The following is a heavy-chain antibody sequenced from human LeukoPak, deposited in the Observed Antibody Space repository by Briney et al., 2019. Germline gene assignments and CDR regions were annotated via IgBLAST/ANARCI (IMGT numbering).Heavy chain of an antibody. J-gene: IGHJ4*02. V-gene: IGHV3-74*01. CDR3: AKVSGICTFGGVIVMSEYYFDY. D-gene: IGHD3-16*02. Sequence: GECRRLACAASGFTVSIYLMHWVRQAPGKCLVWDARFNIDETHAYADAMTGRFTKSRDNSKNTLYLQMNSLRAEDTAVYYCAKVSGICTFGGVIVMSEYYFDYWGQGTLVTVSS. CDR2: FNIDET. CDR1: GFTVSIYL.